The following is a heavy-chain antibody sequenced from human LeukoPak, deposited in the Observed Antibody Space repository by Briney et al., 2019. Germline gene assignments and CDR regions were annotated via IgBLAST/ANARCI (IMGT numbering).Heavy chain of an antibody. J-gene: IGHJ4*02. D-gene: IGHD1-7*01. CDR2: INSDGTNT. V-gene: IGHV3-74*01. CDR1: GFSFSGSW. CDR3: ARPNYVYGY. Sequence: PGGSLRLFCAPSGFSFSGSWMDWVRQAPGKGLVWVSCINSDGTNTYYADSVKDRFTISRDNAKNTVFLQMSKLRAEDTVVYYRARPNYVYGYWGLGTMVAVSS.